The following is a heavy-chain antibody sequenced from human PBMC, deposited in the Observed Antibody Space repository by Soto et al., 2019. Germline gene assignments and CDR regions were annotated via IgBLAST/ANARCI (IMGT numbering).Heavy chain of an antibody. CDR2: ISGGGGNT. CDR3: AKDRGAGGRFSGIAVAGIPS. Sequence: EVQLLESGGGLVQPGGSLRLSCAASGFTFRSYAMSCFRQTPGQGLEWVSGISGGGGNTYYADSVTGRFTIYRDNSRNTLYLQMNSLRAADTAIYYCAKDRGAGGRFSGIAVAGIPSWGQGTLVTVSS. CDR1: GFTFRSYA. J-gene: IGHJ5*02. V-gene: IGHV3-23*01. D-gene: IGHD6-19*01.